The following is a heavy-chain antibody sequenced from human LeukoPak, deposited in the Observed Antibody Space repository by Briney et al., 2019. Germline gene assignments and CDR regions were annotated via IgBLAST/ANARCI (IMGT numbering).Heavy chain of an antibody. CDR1: GGSISSYY. CDR3: ATDHLDIVVFPPSKQRRYMDV. D-gene: IGHD2-15*01. V-gene: IGHV4-59*01. J-gene: IGHJ6*03. Sequence: SETLSLTCTVSGGSISSYYGSWIRQPPGKGLEWVGYIYYSGSTNYNPSLKSRVTIAVETSNNQFYLKLSSVPAADTAVYYCATDHLDIVVFPPSKQRRYMDVWGKGTTVTVSS. CDR2: IYYSGST.